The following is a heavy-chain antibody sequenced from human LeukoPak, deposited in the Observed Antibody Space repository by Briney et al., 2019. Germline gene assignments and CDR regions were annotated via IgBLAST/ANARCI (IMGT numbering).Heavy chain of an antibody. Sequence: PGGSLRLSCAASGFTFDDYAMHWVRQAPGKGLEGVSLISWDGGSTYYADSVKGRFTISRDNSKNSLYLQMNSLRAEDTALYYCAKDTGHSSSWYDYWGQGTLVTVSS. V-gene: IGHV3-43D*03. CDR1: GFTFDDYA. D-gene: IGHD6-13*01. CDR2: ISWDGGST. CDR3: AKDTGHSSSWYDY. J-gene: IGHJ4*02.